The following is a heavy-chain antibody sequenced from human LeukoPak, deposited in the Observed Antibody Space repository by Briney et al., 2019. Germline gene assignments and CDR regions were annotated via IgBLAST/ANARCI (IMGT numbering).Heavy chain of an antibody. Sequence: PSETLSLTCGVSGASISSYSHYWGWIRQPPGKGLEWIGSVYYSGSTYYNPSLKSRVTISIDTPKNQFSLNLRSVTAADTAVYYCARHRSFDYLFPYDYWGQGTLVTVSS. CDR1: GASISSYSHY. CDR3: ARHRSFDYLFPYDY. J-gene: IGHJ4*02. CDR2: VYYSGST. V-gene: IGHV4-39*01. D-gene: IGHD3-9*01.